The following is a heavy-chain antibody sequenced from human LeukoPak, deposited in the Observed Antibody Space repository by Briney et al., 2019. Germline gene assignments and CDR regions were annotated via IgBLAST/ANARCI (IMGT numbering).Heavy chain of an antibody. CDR1: GFTFSSYA. CDR2: ISGSGGST. CDR3: AKAPIVVVTAITFDY. J-gene: IGHJ4*02. V-gene: IGHV3-23*01. Sequence: GGSLRLSCAASGFTFSSYAMSWVRQAPGKGLERVSAISGSGGSTYYADSVKGRFTISRDNSKNTLYLQMNSLRAEDTAVYYCAKAPIVVVTAITFDYWGQGTLVTVSS. D-gene: IGHD2-21*02.